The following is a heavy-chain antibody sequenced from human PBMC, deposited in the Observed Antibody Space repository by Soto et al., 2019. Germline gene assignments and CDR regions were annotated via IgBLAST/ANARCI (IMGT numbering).Heavy chain of an antibody. V-gene: IGHV3-23*01. Sequence: AGGSLRLSCAASGFTFSKYAMSWVRQAPGKGPEWVSFISSSGNGTYYADSVKGRFTISRDNSKNTLYVQMNNLRAGDTAIYYCAKRFFGSGSPPGAFDVWGQGTMVTVSS. CDR2: ISSSGNGT. CDR3: AKRFFGSGSPPGAFDV. D-gene: IGHD3-10*01. CDR1: GFTFSKYA. J-gene: IGHJ3*01.